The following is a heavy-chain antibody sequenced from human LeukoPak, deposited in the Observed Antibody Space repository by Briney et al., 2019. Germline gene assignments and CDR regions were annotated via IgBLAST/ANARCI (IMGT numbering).Heavy chain of an antibody. CDR1: GGSISSYY. Sequence: SETLSLTCTVSGGSISSYYWSWIRQPPGKGLEWIGYIYYSGSTNYNPSLKSRVTISVDTSKNQFSLKLSSVTAADTAVYYCARRVRGIAAAAFDYWGQGTLVTVSS. V-gene: IGHV4-59*08. D-gene: IGHD6-13*01. J-gene: IGHJ4*02. CDR2: IYYSGST. CDR3: ARRVRGIAAAAFDY.